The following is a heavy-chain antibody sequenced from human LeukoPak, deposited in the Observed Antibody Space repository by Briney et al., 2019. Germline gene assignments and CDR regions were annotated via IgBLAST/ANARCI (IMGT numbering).Heavy chain of an antibody. V-gene: IGHV3-73*01. Sequence: GGSLRLSCAAPGFTFSGSAMHWVRQASGKGLEWVGRIRSKANSYATAYAASVKGRFTISRDDSKNTAYLQMNSLKTEDTAVYYCTSGNDYVWGSYRYPPGPFDYWGQGTLVTVSS. CDR3: TSGNDYVWGSYRYPPGPFDY. J-gene: IGHJ4*02. CDR2: IRSKANSYAT. CDR1: GFTFSGSA. D-gene: IGHD3-16*02.